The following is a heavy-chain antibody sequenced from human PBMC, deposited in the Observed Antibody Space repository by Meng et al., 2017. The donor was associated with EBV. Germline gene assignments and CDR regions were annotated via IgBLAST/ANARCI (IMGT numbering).Heavy chain of an antibody. J-gene: IGHJ4*02. CDR1: GYTFTSYY. V-gene: IGHV1-46*01. CDR2: IIPAGGNT. Sequence: QVQPVQPGAGRKEPGASVKVSCKAAGYTFTSYYLHWVRQAPGQGLEWMGIIIPAGGNTNYAQKFRGRFTTTRDTSTSTVYMDLSILTSEDTAVYYCVRELVGGTFDYWGQGTLVTVSS. CDR3: VRELVGGTFDY. D-gene: IGHD1/OR15-1a*01.